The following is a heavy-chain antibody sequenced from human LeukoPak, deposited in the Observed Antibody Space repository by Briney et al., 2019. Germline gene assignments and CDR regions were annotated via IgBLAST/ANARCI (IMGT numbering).Heavy chain of an antibody. CDR1: GFTFSSYA. CDR3: ARHLRAHSSSLFFDY. V-gene: IGHV3-30-3*01. CDR2: ISYDGSNK. D-gene: IGHD6-13*01. J-gene: IGHJ4*02. Sequence: GGSLRLSCAASGFTFSSYAMSWVRQAPGKGLEWVAVISYDGSNKYYADSVKGRFTISRDNSKNTLYLQMNGLRAEDTAVYYCARHLRAHSSSLFFDYWGQGTLVTVSS.